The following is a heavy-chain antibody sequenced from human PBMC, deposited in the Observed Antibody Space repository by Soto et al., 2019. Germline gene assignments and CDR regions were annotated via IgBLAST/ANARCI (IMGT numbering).Heavy chain of an antibody. CDR1: GASFSSYY. D-gene: IGHD3-22*01. CDR2: INHSGGT. Sequence: SETLSLTWAVNGASFSSYYWSWIRQPPGKGLEWIGEINHSGGTSYNPSLKSRVTISVDTSKSQFSLKLTSVTAADRAVYYCARGSVDTVDSSGFYEYWCQGTPVTVSS. CDR3: ARGSVDTVDSSGFYEY. J-gene: IGHJ4*02. V-gene: IGHV4-34*01.